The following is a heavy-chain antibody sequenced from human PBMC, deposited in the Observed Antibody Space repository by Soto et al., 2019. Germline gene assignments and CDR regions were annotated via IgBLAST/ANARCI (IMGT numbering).Heavy chain of an antibody. CDR2: TYYGGST. Sequence: SETLSLTCTVSGASIRGGDYYWSWIRQPPGKGLEWIGYTYYGGSTYYNPSLKSRVIISVDTSKNQFSLKLSSVTAADTAVYYCARSHGSGSYFQYSGYDLPQINYFDYWGQGTLVTVSS. D-gene: IGHD3-10*01. V-gene: IGHV4-30-4*01. CDR1: GASIRGGDYY. CDR3: ARSHGSGSYFQYSGYDLPQINYFDY. J-gene: IGHJ4*02.